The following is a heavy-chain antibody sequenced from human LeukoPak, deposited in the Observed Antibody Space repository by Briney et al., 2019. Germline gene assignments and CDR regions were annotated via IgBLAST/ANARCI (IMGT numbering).Heavy chain of an antibody. J-gene: IGHJ5*02. CDR3: ARDWPSPPTP. V-gene: IGHV4-34*01. CDR1: GGSFSGYY. Sequence: SETLSLTCAVYGGSFSGYYWSWIRQPPGKGLEWIGEINHSGSTNYNPSLKSRVTISVDTSKNQFSLKLSSVTAADTAVYYCARDWPSPPTPWGQGTLVTVSS. CDR2: INHSGST.